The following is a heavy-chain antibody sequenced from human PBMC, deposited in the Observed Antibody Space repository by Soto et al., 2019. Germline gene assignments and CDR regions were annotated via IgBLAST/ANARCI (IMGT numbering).Heavy chain of an antibody. V-gene: IGHV4-34*01. J-gene: IGHJ4*02. CDR1: GGSFSGYY. CDR3: TLFTMVRGVFDY. Sequence: QVQLQQWGAGLLKPSETLSLTCAVYGGSFSGYYWSWIRQPPGKGLEWIGQINHSGSTNYNPSLKRRVTISVNKTKNQFSLKLSSVTAADTVVYYCTLFTMVRGVFDYWGQGTLVTVSS. D-gene: IGHD3-10*01. CDR2: INHSGST.